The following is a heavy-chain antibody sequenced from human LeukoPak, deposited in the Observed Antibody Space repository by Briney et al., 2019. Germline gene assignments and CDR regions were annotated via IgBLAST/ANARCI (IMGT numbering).Heavy chain of an antibody. CDR1: GFTFSSYS. J-gene: IGHJ5*02. D-gene: IGHD1-7*01. V-gene: IGHV3-21*01. CDR2: ISSSSSYI. CDR3: ASGYNWNSNWFDP. Sequence: GGSLRLSCAASGFTFSSYSMNWVRQAPGKGLGWVSSISSSSSYIYYADSVKGRFTISRDNAKNSLYLQMNSLRAEDTAVYYCASGYNWNSNWFDPWGQGTLVTVSS.